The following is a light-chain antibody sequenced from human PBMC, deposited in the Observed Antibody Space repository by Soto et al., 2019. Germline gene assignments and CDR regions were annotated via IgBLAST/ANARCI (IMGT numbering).Light chain of an antibody. Sequence: AIRMAQSPSSLSAFKGDRVTITCRASQDINYYLAWYQQKPGEAPNLLIYGASTLQSGVSSRFSGSGSGTDFTLTISRLESEDFATYYCHQYSRYPRTFGQETKVEI. CDR1: QDINYY. CDR2: GAS. V-gene: IGKV1-8*01. CDR3: HQYSRYPRT. J-gene: IGKJ1*01.